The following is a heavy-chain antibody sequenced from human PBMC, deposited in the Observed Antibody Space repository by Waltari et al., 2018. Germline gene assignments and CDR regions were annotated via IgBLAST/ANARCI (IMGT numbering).Heavy chain of an antibody. CDR1: GGSISSGSYY. CDR3: ASSYSSSWYPFDY. D-gene: IGHD6-13*01. Sequence: QVQLQESGPGLVKPSQTLSLTCTVSGGSISSGSYYWSWIRQPAGKGLEWIGRIYTSGSTNYNPSLKSRVTISVDTSKNQCSLKLSSVTAADTAVYYCASSYSSSWYPFDYWGQGTLVTVSS. J-gene: IGHJ4*02. CDR2: IYTSGST. V-gene: IGHV4-61*02.